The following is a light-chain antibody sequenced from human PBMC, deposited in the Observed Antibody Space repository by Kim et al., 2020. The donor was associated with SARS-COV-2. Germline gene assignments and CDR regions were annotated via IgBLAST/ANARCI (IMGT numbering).Light chain of an antibody. CDR2: GAS. J-gene: IGKJ1*01. V-gene: IGKV3-20*01. CDR1: QSISSTY. Sequence: EIVLTQSPGTLSLSPGNTATLSCRASQSISSTYLAWYQQKPGQAPRLLIYGASIRATGIPDRFSGSGSGTDFTLTISRLEPEDFAVYYCQQYGSSPQTFGQGTKVEIK. CDR3: QQYGSSPQT.